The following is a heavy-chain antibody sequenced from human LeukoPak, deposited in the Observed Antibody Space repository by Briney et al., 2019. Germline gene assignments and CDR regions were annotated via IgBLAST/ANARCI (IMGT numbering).Heavy chain of an antibody. CDR3: ARDRSGYAQRGYFDY. CDR1: GYTFTGYY. CDR2: INPNSGGT. D-gene: IGHD5-12*01. J-gene: IGHJ4*02. Sequence: GASVKVSCKASGYTFTGYYMHWVRQAPGQGLEWMGRINPNSGGTNYAQKFQGRVTMTRDTSISTAYMELSRPRSDDTAVYCCARDRSGYAQRGYFDYWGQGTLVTVSS. V-gene: IGHV1-2*06.